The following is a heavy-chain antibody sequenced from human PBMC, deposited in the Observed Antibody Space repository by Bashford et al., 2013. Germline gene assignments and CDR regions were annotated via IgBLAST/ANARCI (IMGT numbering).Heavy chain of an antibody. CDR2: ISSSSSYI. J-gene: IGHJ4*02. D-gene: IGHD3-9*01. Sequence: GSLRLSCAASEFNVSRNYMNWVRQAPGRGLEWVSSISSSSSYIYYADSVKGRFTISRDNAKNSLYLQMNSLRAEDTAVYYCAREINYDKDFDYWGQGTLVTVSS. CDR3: AREINYDKDFDY. CDR1: EFNVSRNY. V-gene: IGHV3-21*01.